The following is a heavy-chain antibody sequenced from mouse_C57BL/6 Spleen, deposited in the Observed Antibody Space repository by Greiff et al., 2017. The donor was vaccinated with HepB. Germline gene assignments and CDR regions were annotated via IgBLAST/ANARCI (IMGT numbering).Heavy chain of an antibody. J-gene: IGHJ2*01. D-gene: IGHD1-1*01. CDR2: IYPGSGST. V-gene: IGHV1-55*01. CDR3: ATDYYGSSYYFDY. Sequence: VQLQQPGAELVKPGASVKMSCKASGYTFTSYWITWVKQRPGQGLEWIGDIYPGSGSTNYNEKFKSKATLTVDTSSSTAYMRLSSLTSEDSAVYYCATDYYGSSYYFDYWGQGTTLTVSS. CDR1: GYTFTSYW.